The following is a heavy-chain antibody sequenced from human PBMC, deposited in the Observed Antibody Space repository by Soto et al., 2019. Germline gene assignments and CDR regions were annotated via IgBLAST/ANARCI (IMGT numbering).Heavy chain of an antibody. Sequence: KPSETLSLTCSVSDGSMNSDSYYWGWIRQPPGKGLEWIGVINYSGTTFHNVSLKSRVTMSVESSRNQLSLKLTSVTAADTAVYYCARLGGYVSVGYYYLWDSWGQGTLVTVSS. J-gene: IGHJ4*02. CDR1: DGSMNSDSYY. D-gene: IGHD3-22*01. CDR3: ARLGGYVSVGYYYLWDS. V-gene: IGHV4-39*01. CDR2: INYSGTT.